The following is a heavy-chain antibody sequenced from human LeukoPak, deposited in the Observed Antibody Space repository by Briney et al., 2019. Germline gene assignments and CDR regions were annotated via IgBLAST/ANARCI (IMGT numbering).Heavy chain of an antibody. V-gene: IGHV1-69*13. J-gene: IGHJ6*03. CDR1: GGTFSSYA. Sequence: SVKVSCKASGGTFSSYAISWVRQAPGQGLEWMGGIIPILGTANYAQKFQGRVTITADESTSTAYMELSSLRSEDTAVYYCARNYYGSGSYRVFFDRNPDYYYYYYMDVWGKGTTVTISS. CDR3: ARNYYGSGSYRVFFDRNPDYYYYYYMDV. D-gene: IGHD3-10*01. CDR2: IIPILGTA.